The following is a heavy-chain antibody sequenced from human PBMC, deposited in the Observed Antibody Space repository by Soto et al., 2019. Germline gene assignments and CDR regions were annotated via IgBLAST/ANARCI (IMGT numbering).Heavy chain of an antibody. D-gene: IGHD6-13*01. CDR1: DGYIISGGYY. CDR3: ARLVQYYYGMDV. V-gene: IGHV4-31*03. Sequence: SETLSLTYTVSDGYIISGGYYWSWISQHPGKGLEWIGYIYYSGSTYYNPSLKSRVTISVDTSKNQFSLKLSSVTAADTAVYYCARLVQYYYGMDVWGQGTTVTVSS. CDR2: IYYSGST. J-gene: IGHJ6*02.